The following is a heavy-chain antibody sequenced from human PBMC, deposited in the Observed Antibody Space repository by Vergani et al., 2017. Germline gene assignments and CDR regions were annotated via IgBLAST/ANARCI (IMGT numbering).Heavy chain of an antibody. CDR2: ISGSGGST. CDR3: AKANPRNSGYDYLYYYHAMDV. J-gene: IGHJ6*02. V-gene: IGHV3-23*01. CDR1: GFTFSSYA. D-gene: IGHD5-12*01. Sequence: EVQLLESGGGLVQPGGSLRPSCAASGFTFSSYAMNWVRQAPGKGLEWVSGISGSGGSTYYAGSVKGRFTISRDSYKNTLYLQMNSPSAGDTAVYYCAKANPRNSGYDYLYYYHAMDVWGQGTTVTVSS.